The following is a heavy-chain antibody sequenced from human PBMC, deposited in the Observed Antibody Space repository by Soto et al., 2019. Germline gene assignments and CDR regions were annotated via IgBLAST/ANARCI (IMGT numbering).Heavy chain of an antibody. D-gene: IGHD3-3*01. CDR3: ARGQRFSDWFDP. J-gene: IGHJ5*02. Sequence: PSETPSLTCSVSGGTISGYYWTWIRQPAGKGLEWIGRIYSSGNTKYNPSLQSRVTMSLDTSNNQFSLRLTSVTAADTAVYYCARGQRFSDWFDPWGQRTLFTVSS. V-gene: IGHV4-4*07. CDR2: IYSSGNT. CDR1: GGTISGYY.